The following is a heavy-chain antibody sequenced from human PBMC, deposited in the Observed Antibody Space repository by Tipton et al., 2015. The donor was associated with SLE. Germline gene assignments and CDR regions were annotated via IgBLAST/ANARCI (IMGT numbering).Heavy chain of an antibody. V-gene: IGHV4-30-2*01. Sequence: LRLSCAVSGGSISSGGYSWSWIRQPPGKGLEWIGYIYHSGGTYYNPSLKSRVTISVDRSKNQFSLKLSSVTAADTAVYYCARRGSRDSDGYRDAFDIWGQGTMVTVSS. CDR3: ARRGSRDSDGYRDAFDI. CDR2: IYHSGGT. CDR1: GGSISSGGYS. J-gene: IGHJ3*02. D-gene: IGHD5-18*01.